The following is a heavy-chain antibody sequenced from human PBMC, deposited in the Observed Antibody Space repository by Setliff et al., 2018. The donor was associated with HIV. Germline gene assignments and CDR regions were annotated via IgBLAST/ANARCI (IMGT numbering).Heavy chain of an antibody. Sequence: SETLSLTCTVSGASITSHYWNWIRQPPGKGLEWIGCVSFTGSANYNPSLKGRVSISVDTSKNQFSLRLRSVTAADTAVYYCARGRQQWLVEYYFDYWGQGTLVTVSS. CDR3: ARGRQQWLVEYYFDY. D-gene: IGHD6-19*01. CDR1: GASITSHY. J-gene: IGHJ4*02. CDR2: VSFTGSA. V-gene: IGHV4-59*11.